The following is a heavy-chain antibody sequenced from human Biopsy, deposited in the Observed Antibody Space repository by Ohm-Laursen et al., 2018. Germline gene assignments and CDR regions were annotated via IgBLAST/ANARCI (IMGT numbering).Heavy chain of an antibody. CDR2: ISPSGGGT. Sequence: ASVKVSCKGSEFSFSRYDMHWVLQAPGRGLEWMGIISPSGGGTMDTQKFQDRLTMTRDTSTSTVHMELKSLKSEDTAVYYCAIFEGYSDDNLDYEHYGMDVWGQGTTVTVSS. D-gene: IGHD1-26*01. V-gene: IGHV1-46*01. CDR1: EFSFSRYD. CDR3: AIFEGYSDDNLDYEHYGMDV. J-gene: IGHJ6*02.